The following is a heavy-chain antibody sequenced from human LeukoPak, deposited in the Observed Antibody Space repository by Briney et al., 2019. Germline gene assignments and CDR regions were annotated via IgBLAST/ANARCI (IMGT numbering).Heavy chain of an antibody. V-gene: IGHV1-18*01. CDR1: GYTFTSYG. J-gene: IGHJ4*02. CDR2: ISAYNGNT. Sequence: ASVKVSCKASGYTFTSYGISWVRQAPGQGLEWIGWISAYNGNTNYAQKLQGRVTMTTDTSTSTAYMELRSLRSDDTAVYYCARVGWYSGSSEFDYWGQGTLVTVSS. D-gene: IGHD1-26*01. CDR3: ARVGWYSGSSEFDY.